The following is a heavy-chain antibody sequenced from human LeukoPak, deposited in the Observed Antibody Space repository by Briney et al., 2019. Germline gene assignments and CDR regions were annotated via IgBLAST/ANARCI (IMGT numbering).Heavy chain of an antibody. CDR3: ARAPRTKGWFEGVYFDY. CDR1: GGSISSGGYS. V-gene: IGHV4-30-2*01. J-gene: IGHJ4*02. D-gene: IGHD3-10*01. Sequence: SETLSLTCAVSGGSISSGGYSWSWIRQPPGKGLEWIGYIYHSGSTYYNPSLKSRATISVDRSKNQFSLKLSSVTAADTAVYYCARAPRTKGWFEGVYFDYWGQGTLVTVSS. CDR2: IYHSGST.